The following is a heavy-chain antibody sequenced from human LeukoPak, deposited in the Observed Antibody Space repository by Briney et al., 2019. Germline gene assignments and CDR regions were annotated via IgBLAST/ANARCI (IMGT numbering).Heavy chain of an antibody. V-gene: IGHV3-48*02. CDR1: GFTLSTYT. Sequence: GGSLRLSCAASGFTLSTYTMNWVRQAPGKGLQWFSYIGSSSSTIYYADSVKGRFTISRDNAKNSLYLQMNSLRDEDTAVYYCAREYSSSSGRAFDIWGQGTMVTVSS. J-gene: IGHJ3*02. CDR3: AREYSSSSGRAFDI. D-gene: IGHD6-6*01. CDR2: IGSSSSTI.